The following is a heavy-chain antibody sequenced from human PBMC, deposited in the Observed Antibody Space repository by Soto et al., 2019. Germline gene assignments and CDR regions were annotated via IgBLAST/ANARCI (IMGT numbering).Heavy chain of an antibody. D-gene: IGHD3-9*01. CDR3: TTDRDILTSQHPPKSLDY. Sequence: GGSLRLSCAASGFTFSSYRMHWVRQAPGKGLEWVGFIRSNTFGGTTVYAASVKGRFTTSRDDSKSIAYLQMNRLKPEYTSMYYSTTDRDILTSQHPPKSLDYRRQGALVTVSA. V-gene: IGHV3-49*04. CDR1: GFTFSSYR. CDR2: IRSNTFGGTT. J-gene: IGHJ4*02.